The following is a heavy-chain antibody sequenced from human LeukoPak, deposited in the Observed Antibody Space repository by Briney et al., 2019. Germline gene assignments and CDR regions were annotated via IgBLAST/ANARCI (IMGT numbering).Heavy chain of an antibody. CDR3: ARLQLSAAGIDY. D-gene: IGHD6-13*01. CDR2: IYYSGST. V-gene: IGHV4-59*01. Sequence: SETLSLTCTVSGGSISSYYWSWIRQPPGKGLEWIGYIYYSGSTNYNPSLKSRVTISVDTSKNQFSLKLSSVTAADTAVYYCARLQLSAAGIDYWGQGTLVIVSS. J-gene: IGHJ4*02. CDR1: GGSISSYY.